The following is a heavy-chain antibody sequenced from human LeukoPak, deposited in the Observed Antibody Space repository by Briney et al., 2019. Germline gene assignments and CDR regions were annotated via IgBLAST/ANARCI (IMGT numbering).Heavy chain of an antibody. CDR2: ISWNSGST. D-gene: IGHD4-17*01. CDR1: GFTFDDYA. CDR3: AKDILYGDYVSDAFDI. V-gene: IGHV3-9*01. J-gene: IGHJ3*02. Sequence: PGGSLRLSCAASGFTFDDYAMHWVRQAPGKGLEWVSGISWNSGSTGYADSVKGRFTISRDNAKNSLYLQMNSLRAEDTALYYCAKDILYGDYVSDAFDIWGQGTMVTVSS.